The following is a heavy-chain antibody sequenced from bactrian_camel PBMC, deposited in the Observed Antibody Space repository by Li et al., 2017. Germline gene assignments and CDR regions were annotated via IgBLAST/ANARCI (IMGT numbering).Heavy chain of an antibody. V-gene: IGHV3S40*01. D-gene: IGHD7*01. Sequence: VQLVESGGGLVQPGESLRLSCVVSGFTFSTNDMSWIRRAPGKGLEWVSTISGDGGLIYYADSVKGRFTVSRDNAKSTVYLQMNSLKPEDSGIYYCAARRGGGDCRIWSLYTSWGRGTQVTVS. CDR1: GFTFSTND. CDR3: AARRGGGDCRIWSLYTS. CDR2: ISGDGGLI. J-gene: IGHJ4*01.